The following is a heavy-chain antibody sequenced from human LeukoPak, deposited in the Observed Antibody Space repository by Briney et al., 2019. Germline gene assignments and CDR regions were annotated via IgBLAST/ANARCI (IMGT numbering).Heavy chain of an antibody. CDR1: GYTFTSYY. Sequence: ASVKVSCKASGYTFTSYYMHWVRQAPGQGLEWMGIINPSGGSTSYAQKFQGRVTMTRDTSTSTVYMELSSLRSEDTAAYYCARDSGFINHDIVVVTANDLDYWGQGTLVTVSS. J-gene: IGHJ4*02. V-gene: IGHV1-46*01. D-gene: IGHD2-21*02. CDR2: INPSGGST. CDR3: ARDSGFINHDIVVVTANDLDY.